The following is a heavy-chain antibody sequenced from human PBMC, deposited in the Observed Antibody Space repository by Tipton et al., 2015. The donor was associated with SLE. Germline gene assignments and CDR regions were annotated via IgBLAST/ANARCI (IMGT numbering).Heavy chain of an antibody. J-gene: IGHJ2*01. D-gene: IGHD6-13*01. Sequence: TLSLTCTVSGGPISSGSYYWSWIRQPAGKGLEWIGYIYTSGSTNYNPSLKSRVTISVDTSKNQFSLKLSSVTAADTAVYYCARDRRGSRAPTYWYFDLWGRGTLVTVSS. CDR1: GGPISSGSYY. CDR3: ARDRRGSRAPTYWYFDL. CDR2: IYTSGST. V-gene: IGHV4-61*09.